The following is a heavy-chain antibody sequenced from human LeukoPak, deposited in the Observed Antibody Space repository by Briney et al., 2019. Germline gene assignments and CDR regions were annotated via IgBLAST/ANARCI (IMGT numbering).Heavy chain of an antibody. J-gene: IGHJ6*03. CDR1: GYTFTSYG. D-gene: IGHD4-17*01. V-gene: IGHV1-18*01. CDR3: AREEFTVTDFYMDV. Sequence: GASVKVSCKASGYTFTSYGISWVRQAPGQGLEWMGWISAYNGNTNYAQKLQGRVTMTTDTSTSTIYMELSSLRSEDTAVYHCAREEFTVTDFYMDVWGKGTTVTVSS. CDR2: ISAYNGNT.